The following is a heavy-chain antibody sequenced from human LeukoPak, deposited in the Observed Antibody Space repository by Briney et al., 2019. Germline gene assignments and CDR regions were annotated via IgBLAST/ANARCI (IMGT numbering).Heavy chain of an antibody. J-gene: IGHJ6*04. CDR1: GGSISSYY. V-gene: IGHV4-59*01. D-gene: IGHD2-8*02. Sequence: SETLSLTCTVSGGSISSYYWSWIRQPPGKGLEWIGYIYYSGSTNCNPSLKSRVTISVDTSKNQFSLKLSSVTAADTAVYYCARDYWRGVWDVWGKGTTVTVSS. CDR2: IYYSGST. CDR3: ARDYWRGVWDV.